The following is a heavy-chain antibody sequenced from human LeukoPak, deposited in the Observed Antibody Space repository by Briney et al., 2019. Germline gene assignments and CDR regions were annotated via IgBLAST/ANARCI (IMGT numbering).Heavy chain of an antibody. D-gene: IGHD6-13*01. CDR1: GFTFSSYA. CDR2: NSGSGGST. J-gene: IGHJ4*02. CDR3: AKGSSSWYVFDY. Sequence: GGSLRLSCAASGFTFSSYAMSWVRQAPGKGLEWVSANSGSGGSTYYADSVKGRFTISRDNSKNTLYLQMNSLRAEDTAVYYCAKGSSSWYVFDYWGQGTLVTVSS. V-gene: IGHV3-23*01.